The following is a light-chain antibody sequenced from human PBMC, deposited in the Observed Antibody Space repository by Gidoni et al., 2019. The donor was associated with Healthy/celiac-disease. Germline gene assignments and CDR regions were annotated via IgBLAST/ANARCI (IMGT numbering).Light chain of an antibody. J-gene: IGKJ1*01. V-gene: IGKV2-28*01. CDR1: QSLLHSNGYNY. CDR2: LGS. Sequence: EIVMTQSPLYLPVTPGEPASISCRSSQSLLHSNGYNYLDWYLQKPGQSPQLLIYLGSNRASGVPDRFSGSGSGTDFTLKISRVEAEDVGVYYCMQALQTPLTFGQGTKVEIK. CDR3: MQALQTPLT.